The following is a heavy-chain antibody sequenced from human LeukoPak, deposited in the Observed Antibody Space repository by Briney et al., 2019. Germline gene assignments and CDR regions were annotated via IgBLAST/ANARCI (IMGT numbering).Heavy chain of an antibody. CDR1: GYTFTSYA. V-gene: IGHV1-18*01. J-gene: IGHJ6*02. CDR3: ARHGISKYTMDV. D-gene: IGHD2/OR15-2a*01. Sequence: GASVKVSCKASGYTFTSYAMHWVRQAPGQRLEWMGWISAYNGNTNYAQKLQDRVTVTTGTSTSTAYMELRSLRSDDTAVYYCARHGISKYTMDVWGQGTTVTVSS. CDR2: ISAYNGNT.